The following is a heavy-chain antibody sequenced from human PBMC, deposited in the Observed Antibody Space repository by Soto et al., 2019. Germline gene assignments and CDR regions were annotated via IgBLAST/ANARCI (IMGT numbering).Heavy chain of an antibody. CDR2: ISGSGGST. J-gene: IGHJ4*02. CDR3: ANWIAVAPKIDY. CDR1: GFTFSSYA. Sequence: PXGSLRVSCSAAGFTFSSYAMSWVRQAPGKGLEWVSAISGSGGSTYYADSVKGRFTISRDNSKNTLYLQMNSLRAEDTAVYYCANWIAVAPKIDYWGQRTLVTVSS. D-gene: IGHD6-19*01. V-gene: IGHV3-23*01.